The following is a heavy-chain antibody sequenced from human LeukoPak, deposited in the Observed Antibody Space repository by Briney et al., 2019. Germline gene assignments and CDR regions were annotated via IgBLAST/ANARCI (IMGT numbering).Heavy chain of an antibody. D-gene: IGHD6-13*01. CDR2: IYTSGST. V-gene: IGHV4-61*02. CDR3: ARDDKQQLADY. J-gene: IGHJ4*02. CDR1: GGSISSGSYY. Sequence: SETLSLTCTVSGGSISSGSYYWSWIRQPAGKGLEWIGRIYTSGSTNYNPSLKSRVTISVDTSKNQFSLKLSSVTAADTAVYYCARDDKQQLADYWGQGTLVTVSS.